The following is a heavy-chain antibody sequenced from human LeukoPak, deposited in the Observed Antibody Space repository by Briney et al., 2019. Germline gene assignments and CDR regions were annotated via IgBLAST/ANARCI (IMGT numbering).Heavy chain of an antibody. D-gene: IGHD5-12*01. V-gene: IGHV3-23*03. CDR2: INGDGSET. Sequence: GGSLRLSCAASGFTFRNYAMSWVRQAPGKGLEWVSSINGDGSETYCADSVKGRLTISRENPENTLYLQMNSLRAEDTAVYYCAREIRGGYSGYDYYYGMDVWGQGTTVTVSS. CDR1: GFTFRNYA. CDR3: AREIRGGYSGYDYYYGMDV. J-gene: IGHJ6*02.